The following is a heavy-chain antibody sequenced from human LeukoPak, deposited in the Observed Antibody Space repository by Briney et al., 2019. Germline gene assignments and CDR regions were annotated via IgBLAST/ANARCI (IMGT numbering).Heavy chain of an antibody. CDR1: GGSISSYY. J-gene: IGHJ6*03. D-gene: IGHD3-10*01. CDR2: IYYSWYT. Sequence: PSETLSLTCTVSGGSISSYYWSWIRQPPGKGLERIGDIYYSWYTNYNPSLKSRVTISVDPSKNQFSLKLGSVTAADTAVYYCARTTMVRGTYYMDVWGKGTTVTISS. CDR3: ARTTMVRGTYYMDV. V-gene: IGHV4-59*01.